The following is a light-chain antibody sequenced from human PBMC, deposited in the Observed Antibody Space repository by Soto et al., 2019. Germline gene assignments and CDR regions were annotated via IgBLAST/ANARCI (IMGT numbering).Light chain of an antibody. Sequence: QSALTRPASVSGSPGQSITISCTGTSSDVGAYNYVSWYQHHPGKVPKLMIYEDNKRPSGVSNRFSGSKSGNTASLTISGLQAEDEADYYCCSYAGSSTYAFGTGTKLTV. V-gene: IGLV2-23*01. CDR3: CSYAGSSTYA. CDR2: EDN. J-gene: IGLJ1*01. CDR1: SSDVGAYNY.